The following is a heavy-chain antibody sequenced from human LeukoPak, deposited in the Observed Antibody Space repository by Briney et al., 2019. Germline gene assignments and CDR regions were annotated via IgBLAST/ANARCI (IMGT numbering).Heavy chain of an antibody. V-gene: IGHV1-8*01. Sequence: ASVKVSCKASGYTFTSYDINWVRQATGQGLEWMGWMNPNSGNTGYAQKFQGRVTMTRNTSISTAYMELSSLRSEDTAVYYYARIAEPYGDYDWFDPWGQGTLVTVSS. CDR3: ARIAEPYGDYDWFDP. CDR2: MNPNSGNT. CDR1: GYTFTSYD. J-gene: IGHJ5*02. D-gene: IGHD4-17*01.